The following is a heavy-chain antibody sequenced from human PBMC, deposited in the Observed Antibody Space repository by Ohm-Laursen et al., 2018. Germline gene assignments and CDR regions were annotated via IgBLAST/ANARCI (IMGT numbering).Heavy chain of an antibody. CDR2: IKPDGSER. V-gene: IGHV3-7*01. J-gene: IGHJ4*02. Sequence: GSLRLSCAASGFTFSNYYMNWVRQAPGKGLEWVANIKPDGSERFYVDSVKGRFTISRDNAKNSIFLEMNSLRAEDTAVYYCAASFDYWGQGTLVTVSS. CDR3: AASFDY. CDR1: GFTFSNYY.